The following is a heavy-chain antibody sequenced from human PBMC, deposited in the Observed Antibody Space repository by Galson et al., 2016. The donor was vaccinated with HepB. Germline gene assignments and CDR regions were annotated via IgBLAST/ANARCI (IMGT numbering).Heavy chain of an antibody. Sequence: SLRLSCAASEFTFSSYAMSWVRQAPGKGLEWVSCISHNGVGTFYADSVKGRFTISRDNSKNTLYLQMNSLRAEDTAVYYCAKSPYYYGSGTYYNSPVFDYWGQGTLVTVSS. CDR3: AKSPYYYGSGTYYNSPVFDY. CDR1: EFTFSSYA. D-gene: IGHD3-10*01. J-gene: IGHJ4*02. CDR2: ISHNGVGT. V-gene: IGHV3-23*01.